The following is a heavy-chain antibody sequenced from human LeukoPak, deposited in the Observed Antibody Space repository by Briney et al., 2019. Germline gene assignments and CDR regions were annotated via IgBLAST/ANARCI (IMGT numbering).Heavy chain of an antibody. CDR3: ARFAYVQGNDY. Sequence: GASVKVSCKASDYTFTSYGISWVRQAPGQGLEWMGWVSAYNGHTNYAQKFQGRVTMTRDMSTSTVYMELSSLRSEDTAVYYCARFAYVQGNDYWGQGTLVTVSS. D-gene: IGHD3-10*02. J-gene: IGHJ4*02. CDR1: DYTFTSYG. V-gene: IGHV1-18*01. CDR2: VSAYNGHT.